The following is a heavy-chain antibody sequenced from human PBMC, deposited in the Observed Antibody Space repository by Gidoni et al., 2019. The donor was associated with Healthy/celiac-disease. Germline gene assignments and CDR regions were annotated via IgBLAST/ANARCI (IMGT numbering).Heavy chain of an antibody. CDR2: ISYDGSNK. CDR1: GFTFSSYG. CDR3: AKDDSDLGELSFNFDY. J-gene: IGHJ4*02. Sequence: QVQLVESGGGVVQPGRSLRLSCAASGFTFSSYGMHWVRQAPGKGLEWVAVISYDGSNKYYADSVKGRFTISRDNSKNTLYLQMNSLRAEDTAVYYCAKDDSDLGELSFNFDYWGQGTLVTVSS. V-gene: IGHV3-30*18. D-gene: IGHD3-16*02.